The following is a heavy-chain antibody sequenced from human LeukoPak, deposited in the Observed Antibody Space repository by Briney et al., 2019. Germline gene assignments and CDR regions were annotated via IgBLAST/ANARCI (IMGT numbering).Heavy chain of an antibody. J-gene: IGHJ4*02. CDR2: INPNSGGT. CDR3: ASTLRNMDEGDY. V-gene: IGHV1-2*02. D-gene: IGHD2/OR15-2a*01. CDR1: GYTFTSYA. Sequence: AASVKVSCKASGYTFTSYAMNWVRQAPGQGLEWMGWINPNSGGTKYAQKFQGRVTMTRDTSISTAYMELSGLRSDDTAVYYCASTLRNMDEGDYWGQGTLVTVSS.